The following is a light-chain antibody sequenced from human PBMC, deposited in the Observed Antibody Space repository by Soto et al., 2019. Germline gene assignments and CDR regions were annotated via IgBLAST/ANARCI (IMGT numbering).Light chain of an antibody. CDR3: QHTYNIPHT. CDR1: QNIGTY. J-gene: IGKJ1*01. Sequence: DTQVTQSPSSLSASIGDRVTITCRTSQNIGTYLNWYQHKTGEAPKLLIYGAFSLQSGVPSRFSGSGSGADSTLTITSLQPEDFATYYFQHTYNIPHTFGQGTKVEIK. V-gene: IGKV1-39*01. CDR2: GAF.